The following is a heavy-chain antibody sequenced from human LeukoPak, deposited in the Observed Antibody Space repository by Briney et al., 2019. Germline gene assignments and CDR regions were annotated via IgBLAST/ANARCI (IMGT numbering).Heavy chain of an antibody. J-gene: IGHJ6*02. CDR3: ARSSIAVAGIDKATPLYYYGMDV. Sequence: GESLKISCKGSGYSFTSYWIGWVRQMPGKGLEWMGIIYPGDSDTRYSPSFQGQVTISADKSISTAYLQWSSLKASDTAMYYCARSSIAVAGIDKATPLYYYGMDVWGQGTTVTVSS. CDR1: GYSFTSYW. D-gene: IGHD6-19*01. V-gene: IGHV5-51*01. CDR2: IYPGDSDT.